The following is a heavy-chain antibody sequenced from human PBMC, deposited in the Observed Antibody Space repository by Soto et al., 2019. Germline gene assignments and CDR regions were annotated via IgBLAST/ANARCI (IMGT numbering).Heavy chain of an antibody. Sequence: SETLSLTCAVYGGSFSGYYWSWIRQPPGKGLEWIGEINHSGSTNYNPSLKSRVTISVDTSKNQFSLKLSSVTAADTAVYYCARGLLGPLSGWGQGTLVTVSS. CDR1: GGSFSGYY. V-gene: IGHV4-34*01. CDR3: ARGLLGPLSG. CDR2: INHSGST. J-gene: IGHJ4*02. D-gene: IGHD3-10*01.